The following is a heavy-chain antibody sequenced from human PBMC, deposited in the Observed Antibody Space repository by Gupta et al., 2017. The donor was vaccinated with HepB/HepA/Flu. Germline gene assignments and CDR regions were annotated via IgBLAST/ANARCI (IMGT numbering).Heavy chain of an antibody. J-gene: IGHJ4*02. Sequence: EVLLLESGGGLVQPGGSLRLSCAASGFTFSSYVISWVRQAPGKRQEWVSAITASADSTYYADSVKGRFTNSRDNSKNTLYLQMNTLRAEDTAVYYWAKLDSEYSYGNLDYWGQGTLVTVSS. V-gene: IGHV3-23*01. D-gene: IGHD5-18*01. CDR3: AKLDSEYSYGNLDY. CDR1: GFTFSSYV. CDR2: ITASADST.